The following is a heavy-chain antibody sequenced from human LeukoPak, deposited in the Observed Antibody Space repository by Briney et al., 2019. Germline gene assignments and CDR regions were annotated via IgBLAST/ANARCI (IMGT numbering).Heavy chain of an antibody. CDR2: ISSSSSYI. Sequence: GGSLRLSCAASGFTFSSYSMNWARQAPGKGLEWVSSISSSSSYIYYADSVKGRFTISRDNAKNSLHLQMNSLRVEDTAVYYCARDGGVSRNYYGNAVGSWFDLWGQGTLVTVSS. J-gene: IGHJ5*02. CDR1: GFTFSSYS. D-gene: IGHD1-26*01. V-gene: IGHV3-21*01. CDR3: ARDGGVSRNYYGNAVGSWFDL.